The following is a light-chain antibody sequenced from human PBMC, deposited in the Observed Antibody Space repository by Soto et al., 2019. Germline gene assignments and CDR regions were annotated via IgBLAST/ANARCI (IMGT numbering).Light chain of an antibody. V-gene: IGKV1-27*01. Sequence: DVQMTQSPSPLPASVGDRVTIACRASQAISHYLAWYQQKPGKVPELLIYGSSTLQSGVPSRFSGRGSGTDFTLPISSLQPEDVATYYCQKYDSAPFTFGPGTKVHIK. CDR2: GSS. J-gene: IGKJ3*01. CDR1: QAISHY. CDR3: QKYDSAPFT.